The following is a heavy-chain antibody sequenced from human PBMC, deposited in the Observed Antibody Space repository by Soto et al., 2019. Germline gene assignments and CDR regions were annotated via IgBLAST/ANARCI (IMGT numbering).Heavy chain of an antibody. CDR1: GFSIDTYS. D-gene: IGHD5-12*01. CDR2: ISVSGDKT. V-gene: IGHV3-23*01. Sequence: EVQLLESGGGLVQPGGSLRLSCAVSGFSIDTYSFAWVRQTPAKGLQWVSGISVSGDKTFYIDSVQGRFTISRDISNNTLSLQMHNLRVEDSAIYFCARWDGYADLWGRGTLVTVSS. J-gene: IGHJ4*01. CDR3: ARWDGYADL.